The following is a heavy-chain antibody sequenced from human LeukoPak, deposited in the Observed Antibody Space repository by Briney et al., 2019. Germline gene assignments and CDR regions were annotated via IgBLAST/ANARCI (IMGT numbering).Heavy chain of an antibody. CDR2: ISWNSDTI. CDR1: GFIFDDFA. CDR3: AKAKGTTGTPFDY. D-gene: IGHD1-1*01. J-gene: IGHJ4*02. Sequence: GGSLRLSCVASGFIFDDFAMHWVRQAPGKGLEWVSGISWNSDTINHADSVKGRFTISRDNAKNSLYLQMNSLRTEDTALYYCAKAKGTTGTPFDYWGQGTLVTVSS. V-gene: IGHV3-9*01.